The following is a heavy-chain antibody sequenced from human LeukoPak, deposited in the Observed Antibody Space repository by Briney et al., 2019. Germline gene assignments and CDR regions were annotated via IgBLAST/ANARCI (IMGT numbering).Heavy chain of an antibody. CDR3: ASQYDFWSFDP. CDR2: IHNSGNT. V-gene: IGHV4-59*08. Sequence: SETLSLTCSVSGASISSYYWSWIRQPPGKGLEWIGYIHNSGNTNYNPSLKRRVTISVDTPKKELSLKLTSVTAADTAVYYCASQYDFWSFDPWGQGTLVTVSS. D-gene: IGHD3-3*01. J-gene: IGHJ5*02. CDR1: GASISSYY.